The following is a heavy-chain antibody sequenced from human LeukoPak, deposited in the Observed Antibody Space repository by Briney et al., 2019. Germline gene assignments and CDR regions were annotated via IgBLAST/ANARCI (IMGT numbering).Heavy chain of an antibody. CDR3: TRDQRSGYSGYDYYYYYMDV. Sequence: PSETLSLTCSVSGGPISSRRYYWGRIRQPPGKGLEWIGSIYYSGCTYYNPSLKSRVTISVDTSKNQFSLKLSSVTAADTAVYYCTRDQRSGYSGYDYYYYYMDVWGKGTTATVSS. CDR2: IYYSGCT. J-gene: IGHJ6*03. V-gene: IGHV4-39*07. CDR1: GGPISSRRYY. D-gene: IGHD5-12*01.